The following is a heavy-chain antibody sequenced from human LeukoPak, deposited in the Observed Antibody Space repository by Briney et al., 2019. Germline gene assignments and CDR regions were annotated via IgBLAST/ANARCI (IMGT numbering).Heavy chain of an antibody. V-gene: IGHV3-48*03. J-gene: IGHJ4*02. CDR1: GFTFSSYE. CDR2: ISSSGSAI. D-gene: IGHD3-22*01. Sequence: GGSLRLSCAASGFTFSSYEMMWVRQAPGKGREGISYISSSGSAIYYADSVKGRFTISRENATNSLYLQMTSLRAEDTAVYYCARVYYYDSSGYQDSYFDYWGQGALVTVSS. CDR3: ARVYYYDSSGYQDSYFDY.